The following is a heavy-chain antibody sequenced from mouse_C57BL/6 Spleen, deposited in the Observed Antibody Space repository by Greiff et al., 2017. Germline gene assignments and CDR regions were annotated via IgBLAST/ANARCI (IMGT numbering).Heavy chain of an antibody. V-gene: IGHV6-3*01. CDR1: GFTFSNYW. J-gene: IGHJ1*03. Sequence: EVMLVESGGGLVQPGGSMKLSCVASGFTFSNYWMNWVRQSPEKGLEWVAQIRLKSDNYATHYAESVKGRFTISRDDSKSSVYLQMNNLRAEDTGIYYCTARDGSSDWYFDVWGTGTTVTVSS. CDR2: IRLKSDNYAT. CDR3: TARDGSSDWYFDV. D-gene: IGHD1-1*01.